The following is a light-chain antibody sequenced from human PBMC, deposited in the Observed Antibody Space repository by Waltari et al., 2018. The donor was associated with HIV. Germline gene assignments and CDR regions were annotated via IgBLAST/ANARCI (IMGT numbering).Light chain of an antibody. CDR3: QQYNNWPRT. V-gene: IGKV3-15*01. Sequence: EILMTQSPVTLSVSTGERATLSCRASPSVSSNLAWYQQKPGQAPRLLIYGASTRATGIPARFSGSGSGTEFTLTISSLQSEDFAVYYCQQYNNWPRTFGQGTKLEIK. J-gene: IGKJ2*01. CDR2: GAS. CDR1: PSVSSN.